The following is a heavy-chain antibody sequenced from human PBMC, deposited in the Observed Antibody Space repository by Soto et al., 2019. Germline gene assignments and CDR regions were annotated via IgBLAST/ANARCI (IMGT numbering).Heavy chain of an antibody. CDR2: IYYSGST. CDR3: AIFSGTAMVEHYFDY. CDR1: GGSISSSSYY. J-gene: IGHJ4*02. V-gene: IGHV4-39*01. D-gene: IGHD5-18*01. Sequence: PSETLSLTCTVSGGSISSSSYYWGWIRQPPGKGLEWIGSIYYSGSTYYNPSLKSRVTISVDTSKNQFSLKLSSVTAADTAVYYCAIFSGTAMVEHYFDYWGPGTLVTVSS.